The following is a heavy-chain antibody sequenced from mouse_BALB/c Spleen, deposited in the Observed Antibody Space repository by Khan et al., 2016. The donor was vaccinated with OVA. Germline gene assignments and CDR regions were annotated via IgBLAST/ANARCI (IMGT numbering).Heavy chain of an antibody. CDR2: IFPGTGTT. J-gene: IGHJ3*01. V-gene: IGHV1S132*01. CDR1: GYTFTSYW. CDR3: TRGYFGNCEFVY. Sequence: QVQLQQSGAELVKPGASVKLSCKTSGYTFTSYWIQWVKQRPGQGLGWIGQIFPGTGTTYYNENFKGKATLTVDTSSSTAYLQLSSLTSEDSAVYFGTRGYFGNCEFVYWGQGTLVTVSA. D-gene: IGHD2-1*01.